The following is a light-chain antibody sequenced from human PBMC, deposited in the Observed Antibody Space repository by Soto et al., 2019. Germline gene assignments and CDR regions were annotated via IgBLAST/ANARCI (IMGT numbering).Light chain of an antibody. Sequence: EIVLTQSPGTLSLSPGAGDTFSCRASQSVSSNSLAWYQQKPGQAPRLLIYGASTRATGIPDRFSGSGSGTDFTLTISRLEPEDFAVYYCQQYGSSPWTFGQGTKVDI. CDR1: QSVSSNS. V-gene: IGKV3-20*01. CDR2: GAS. CDR3: QQYGSSPWT. J-gene: IGKJ1*01.